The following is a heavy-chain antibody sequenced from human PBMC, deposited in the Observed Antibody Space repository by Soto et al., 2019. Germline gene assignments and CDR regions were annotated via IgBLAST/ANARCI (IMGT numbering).Heavy chain of an antibody. CDR1: GGTFSSYA. J-gene: IGHJ6*02. D-gene: IGHD6-6*01. CDR3: ARVGVYSSSSGDYYYYYGMDV. V-gene: IGHV1-69*06. CDR2: IIPIFGTA. Sequence: ASVKVSCKASGGTFSSYAISWVRQAPGQGLEWMGGIIPIFGTANYAQKFQGRVTITADKSTSTAYMELSSLRSEDTAVYYCARVGVYSSSSGDYYYYYGMDVWGQGTTVTVSS.